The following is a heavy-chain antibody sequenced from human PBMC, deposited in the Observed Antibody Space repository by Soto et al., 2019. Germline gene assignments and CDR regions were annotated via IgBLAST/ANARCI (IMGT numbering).Heavy chain of an antibody. D-gene: IGHD5-18*01. J-gene: IGHJ6*02. CDR3: ARDGVDTAMVDYYYYGMDV. CDR1: GYTFTGYY. V-gene: IGHV1-2*02. CDR2: INPNSGGT. Sequence: GASVKVSCKASGYTFTGYYMHWVRQAPGQGLEWMGWINPNSGGTNYAQKFQGRVTMTRDTSISTAYMELSRLRSDDTAVYYCARDGVDTAMVDYYYYGMDVWGQGTTVTV.